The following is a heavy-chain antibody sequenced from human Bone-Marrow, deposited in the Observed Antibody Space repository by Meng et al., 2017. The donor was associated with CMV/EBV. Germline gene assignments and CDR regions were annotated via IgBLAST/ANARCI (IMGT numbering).Heavy chain of an antibody. CDR3: ARDGIDGYNPDRLFYFDA. J-gene: IGHJ4*02. D-gene: IGHD5-24*01. Sequence: SVKVSCKASGYTFTSYDINWVRQATGQGLEWLGGIIPILGITTYAQNFQGRVTITADRSTSTAYLELTGLRSEDTAVYYCARDGIDGYNPDRLFYFDAWGQGTLVTVYS. CDR2: IIPILGIT. V-gene: IGHV1-69*10. CDR1: GYTFTSYD.